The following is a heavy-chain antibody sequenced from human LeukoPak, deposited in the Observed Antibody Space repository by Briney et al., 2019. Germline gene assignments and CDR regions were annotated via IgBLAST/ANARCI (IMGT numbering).Heavy chain of an antibody. J-gene: IGHJ5*02. CDR2: IKTDGSEK. Sequence: GGSLRLSCAASGFTFSIYWMSWVRRAPGKGLEWVANIKTDGSEKYYVDSVKGRFTISRDNAKNSLYLQMNSLRAEDTAVYYCARDYTGYFPWGQGTLVIVSS. V-gene: IGHV3-7*03. CDR1: GFTFSIYW. CDR3: ARDYTGYFP. D-gene: IGHD3-9*01.